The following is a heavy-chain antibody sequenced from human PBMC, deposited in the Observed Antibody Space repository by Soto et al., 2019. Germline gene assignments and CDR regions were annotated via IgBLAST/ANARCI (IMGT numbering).Heavy chain of an antibody. CDR3: ARDVRHCSSTDCWA. J-gene: IGHJ4*02. Sequence: PGWSLRLSCVCSVFIFINNGMHWVRQTPGKGLEWVAFMSYDGSDTFYADSVKGRFTISRDNSKNMLYLQMNSLKPDDTGIYYCARDVRHCSSTDCWAWGQGTLVTVSS. V-gene: IGHV3-30*03. D-gene: IGHD2-2*01. CDR2: MSYDGSDT. CDR1: VFIFINNG.